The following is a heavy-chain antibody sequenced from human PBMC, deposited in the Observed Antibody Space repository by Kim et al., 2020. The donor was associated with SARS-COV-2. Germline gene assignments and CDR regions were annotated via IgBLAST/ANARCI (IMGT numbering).Heavy chain of an antibody. J-gene: IGHJ4*02. V-gene: IGHV3-7*03. CDR2: INEDGSHQ. Sequence: GGSLRLSCGASGFIFSNYWMGWVRQTPGKGLEWVASINEDGSHQHYEDSVNGRFIIARDNTKKSLFLQVNSLRVGDAALYYCVRVGNSDGYSSLFARGGQGSLASVS. CDR3: VRVGNSDGYSSLFAR. CDR1: GFIFSNYW. D-gene: IGHD6-19*01.